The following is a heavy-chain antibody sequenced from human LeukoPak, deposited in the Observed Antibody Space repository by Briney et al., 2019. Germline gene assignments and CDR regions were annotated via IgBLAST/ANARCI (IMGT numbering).Heavy chain of an antibody. V-gene: IGHV3-21*01. D-gene: IGHD1-26*01. J-gene: IGHJ3*02. Sequence: GGFLRLSCAASGFTFSSYSMNWVRLAPGKGLEWVSSISSSSSYIYYADSVKGRFTISRDKAKNSLYLQMNSLRAEDTAVYYCAREIWSFLQGSPTRDAFDIWGQGTMVTVSS. CDR1: GFTFSSYS. CDR2: ISSSSSYI. CDR3: AREIWSFLQGSPTRDAFDI.